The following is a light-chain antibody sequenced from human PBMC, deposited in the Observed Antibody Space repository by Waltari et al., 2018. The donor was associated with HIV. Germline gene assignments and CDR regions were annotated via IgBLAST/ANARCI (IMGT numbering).Light chain of an antibody. V-gene: IGLV2-23*01. CDR3: CSYAGSSTPVV. Sequence: QSALTQPASVSGSPGQSLTISCTGTSSDVGSYNLVSWYQQHPGKAPKLMIYEGSNRPSGVSNRFSGSKSGNTASLTISGLQAEDEADYYCCSYAGSSTPVVFGGGTKLTVL. J-gene: IGLJ2*01. CDR1: SSDVGSYNL. CDR2: EGS.